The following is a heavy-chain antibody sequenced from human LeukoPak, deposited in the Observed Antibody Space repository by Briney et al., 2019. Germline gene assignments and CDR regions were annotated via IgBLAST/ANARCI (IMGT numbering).Heavy chain of an antibody. V-gene: IGHV3-9*01. CDR1: GFTFDDYA. CDR3: AKEGGKYCSSNSCYWDY. J-gene: IGHJ4*02. D-gene: IGHD2-2*01. CDR2: ISWNSGSI. Sequence: PGRSLRLACAASGFTFDDYAMHWVRQAPGRGLEWVSGISWNSGSIGYADSVKGRFTISRDNAKNSLYLQMNSLRAEDTALYYCAKEGGKYCSSNSCYWDYWGQGTLVTVSS.